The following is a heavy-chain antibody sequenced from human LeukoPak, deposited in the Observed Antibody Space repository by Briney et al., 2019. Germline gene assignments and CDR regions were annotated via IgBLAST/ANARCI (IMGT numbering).Heavy chain of an antibody. Sequence: GGSLRLSCAVSGFTVSGNYMSWVRQAPGKGLECVSIIYGGGSTYYADSVKGRFTISGDNSKNTLYLQMNSLRAEDTAMYYCAKGGGYTYGLNYWGQGTLVTVSS. CDR1: GFTVSGNY. CDR2: IYGGGST. V-gene: IGHV3-53*01. J-gene: IGHJ4*02. D-gene: IGHD5-18*01. CDR3: AKGGGYTYGLNY.